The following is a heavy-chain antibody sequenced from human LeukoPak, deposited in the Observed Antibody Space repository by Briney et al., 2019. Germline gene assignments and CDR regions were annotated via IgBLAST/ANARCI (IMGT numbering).Heavy chain of an antibody. V-gene: IGHV4-39*01. CDR1: GDSISGSVYY. D-gene: IGHD5-12*01. Sequence: SETLSLTCTVSGDSISGSVYYWAWLRQPPGKGLEWIGSIYYSRGTYYNPSLTSRVTISVDTSKNQFSLKVSSVTATDTAVYYCARTNGYSGYVPYDYWGQGTLVTVSS. CDR2: IYYSRGT. CDR3: ARTNGYSGYVPYDY. J-gene: IGHJ4*02.